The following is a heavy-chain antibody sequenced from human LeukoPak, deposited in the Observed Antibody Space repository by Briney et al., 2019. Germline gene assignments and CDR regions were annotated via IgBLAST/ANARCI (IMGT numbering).Heavy chain of an antibody. Sequence: GGSLRLSCAASGFTFSRYWMSWVRQAPGKGMEWGANIKQDGSEKYYVDSVKGRFTISRDNAKNSLYLQMNSLRAEDTAVYYCARDRGRYYYGSGSYWYYYYMDVWGKGTTVTVSS. J-gene: IGHJ6*03. CDR2: IKQDGSEK. CDR1: GFTFSRYW. D-gene: IGHD3-10*01. V-gene: IGHV3-7*01. CDR3: ARDRGRYYYGSGSYWYYYYMDV.